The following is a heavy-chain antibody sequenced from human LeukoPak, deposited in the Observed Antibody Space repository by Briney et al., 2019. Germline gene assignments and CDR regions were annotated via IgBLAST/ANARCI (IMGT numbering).Heavy chain of an antibody. Sequence: GGSLRLSCAASGFTFTNYAMGWVRQAPGKGPEWVSSISNGGGSTYYADSVKGRFTISRDNSKNTLYLQMNSLRAEDTAVYYCDKDPNRGGYSYFEHGGQGTLVTVSS. V-gene: IGHV3-23*01. J-gene: IGHJ4*02. CDR1: GFTFTNYA. CDR2: ISNGGGST. CDR3: DKDPNRGGYSYFEH. D-gene: IGHD5-24*01.